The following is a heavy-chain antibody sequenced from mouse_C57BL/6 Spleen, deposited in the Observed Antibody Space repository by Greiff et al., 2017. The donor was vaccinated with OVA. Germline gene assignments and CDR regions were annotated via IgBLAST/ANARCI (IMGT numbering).Heavy chain of an antibody. J-gene: IGHJ1*03. CDR3: ATHYYGSSYGYFDV. Sequence: QVHVKQSGPELVKPGASVKISCKASGYAFSSSWMNWVKQRPGKGLEWIGRIYPGDGDTNYNGKFKGKATLTADKSSSTAYMQLSSLTSEDSAVYFCATHYYGSSYGYFDVWGTGTTVTVAS. CDR1: GYAFSSSW. V-gene: IGHV1-82*01. D-gene: IGHD1-1*01. CDR2: IYPGDGDT.